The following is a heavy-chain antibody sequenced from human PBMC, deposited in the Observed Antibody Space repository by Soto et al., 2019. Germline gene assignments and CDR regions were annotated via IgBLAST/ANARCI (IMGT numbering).Heavy chain of an antibody. CDR1: GGSISNYY. J-gene: IGHJ4*02. CDR3: ARGGYNWNDVTDY. Sequence: QVQLQESGPGLVKPSETLSLTCIVSGGSISNYYWSWIRQPPGKGLEWIGYIYYRGSTHYNPSLKSRVTISVDTSKNQFSLKLSSVTAADTAVYYCARGGYNWNDVTDYWGQGTLVTVSS. V-gene: IGHV4-59*01. CDR2: IYYRGST. D-gene: IGHD1-20*01.